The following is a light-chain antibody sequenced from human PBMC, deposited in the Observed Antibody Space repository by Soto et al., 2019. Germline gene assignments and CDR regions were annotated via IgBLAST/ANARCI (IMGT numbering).Light chain of an antibody. CDR2: GAS. CDR1: QSAGNF. Sequence: EIVMTQSPATLSVSPGETASLSCRASQSAGNFLAWYQQKPGQAPRLLIYGASTRATGIPGRFSGSASGTDFTLTISRLEPEDFAVYYCQQYGPSPMYTFGQGTNLEIK. J-gene: IGKJ2*01. CDR3: QQYGPSPMYT. V-gene: IGKV3-20*01.